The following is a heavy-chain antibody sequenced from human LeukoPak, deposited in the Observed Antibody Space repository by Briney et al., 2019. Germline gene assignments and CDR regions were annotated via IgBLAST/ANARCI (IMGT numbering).Heavy chain of an antibody. Sequence: PGGSLRLSCAGSGFTFASYAMTWVRQAPGKGLEWVSSISGRGSTTYYADSVKGRFTISRDNSKNTLHLQMNRLRVEDTAVYYCARGSYSGSYDWGQGTLVTVSS. V-gene: IGHV3-23*01. D-gene: IGHD1-26*01. J-gene: IGHJ4*02. CDR3: ARGSYSGSYD. CDR2: ISGRGSTT. CDR1: GFTFASYA.